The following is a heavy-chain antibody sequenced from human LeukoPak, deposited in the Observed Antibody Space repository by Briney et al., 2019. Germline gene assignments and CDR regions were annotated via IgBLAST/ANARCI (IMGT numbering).Heavy chain of an antibody. Sequence: GGSLRLSCAASGFIFSSYAMSWVRQAPGKGLEWVSAIGGSGGSTFYAGSVKGRFTISRDNSRNTVYLQMNSLRAEDTAVYYCAKSAQLDNWGLGTLVTVSS. V-gene: IGHV3-23*01. CDR1: GFIFSSYA. CDR2: IGGSGGST. D-gene: IGHD6-6*01. J-gene: IGHJ4*02. CDR3: AKSAQLDN.